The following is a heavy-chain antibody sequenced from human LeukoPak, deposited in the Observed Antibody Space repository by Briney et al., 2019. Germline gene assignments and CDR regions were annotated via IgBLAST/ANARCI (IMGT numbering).Heavy chain of an antibody. CDR3: ARLTRLSTSPDRYYLDY. CDR1: VSSLSSYY. CDR2: IYTSGGT. Sequence: SDILSLTCTGSVSSLSSYYLSLVRQPPRKRLEWVGYIYTSGGTNYIPSLKGRVTISIDTSKNQFSLKLSSVTAVDSAVYYCARLTRLSTSPDRYYLDYWGQGTLVTVSS. J-gene: IGHJ4*02. D-gene: IGHD6-6*01. V-gene: IGHV4-4*09.